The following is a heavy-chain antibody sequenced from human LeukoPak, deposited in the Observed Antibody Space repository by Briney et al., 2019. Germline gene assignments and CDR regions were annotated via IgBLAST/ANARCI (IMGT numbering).Heavy chain of an antibody. CDR1: GFTFSSYA. D-gene: IGHD3-10*01. Sequence: QPGGSLRLSCAASGFTFSSYAMSWVRQAPGKGLEWVSAISGSGGSTYYADSVKGRFTISRDNSKNTLYLQMNSLRAEDTAVYYCAKDLQLWFGEYRGAFDIWGQGTMVTVSS. CDR2: ISGSGGST. J-gene: IGHJ3*02. V-gene: IGHV3-23*01. CDR3: AKDLQLWFGEYRGAFDI.